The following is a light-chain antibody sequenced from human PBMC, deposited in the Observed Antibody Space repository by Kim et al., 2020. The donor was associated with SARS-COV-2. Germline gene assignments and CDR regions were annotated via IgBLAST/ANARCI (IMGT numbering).Light chain of an antibody. Sequence: APGKTARITCGGNNIGSKSVHWYQPKPGQAPVLVINYDSDRPSGIPERLSGSNSGNTATLTISRVGAGDEADYYCQVWDSSSDNVVFGGGTQLTVL. CDR2: YDS. CDR3: QVWDSSSDNVV. V-gene: IGLV3-21*04. J-gene: IGLJ2*01. CDR1: NIGSKS.